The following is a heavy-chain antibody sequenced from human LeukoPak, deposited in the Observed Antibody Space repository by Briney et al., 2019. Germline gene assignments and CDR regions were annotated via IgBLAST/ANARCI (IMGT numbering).Heavy chain of an antibody. D-gene: IGHD5-12*01. CDR1: GGSISSYY. J-gene: IGHJ4*02. V-gene: IGHV4-59*01. CDR2: IYYSGST. Sequence: SETLSLTCTVSGGSISSYYWSWIRQPPGKGLEWIGYIYYSGSTTYNPSLESRVTISVDTSKNQFSLKLSSVTAADTAVYYCARGSASKWLRLQNYFDYWGQGTLVTVSS. CDR3: ARGSASKWLRLQNYFDY.